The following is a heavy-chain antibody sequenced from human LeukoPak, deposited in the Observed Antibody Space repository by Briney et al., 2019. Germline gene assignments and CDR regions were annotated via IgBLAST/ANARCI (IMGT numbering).Heavy chain of an antibody. V-gene: IGHV1-69*05. CDR1: GGTFSSYA. CDR3: ARSTTPRFYYMDV. CDR2: IIPIFGTA. D-gene: IGHD4-11*01. J-gene: IGHJ6*03. Sequence: EASVKVSCKASGGTFSSYAISWVRQAPGQGLEWMGGIIPIFGTANYAQKFQGRVTITTDKSTSTAYMELSSLRSEDTAVYYCARSTTPRFYYMDVWGKGTTVTVSS.